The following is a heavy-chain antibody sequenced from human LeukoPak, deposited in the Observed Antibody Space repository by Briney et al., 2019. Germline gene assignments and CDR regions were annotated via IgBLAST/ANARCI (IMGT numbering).Heavy chain of an antibody. J-gene: IGHJ4*02. CDR3: AKWQYGVGFDS. D-gene: IGHD3-10*01. CDR2: ISGSDDKT. V-gene: IGHV3-23*01. Sequence: SGGSLRLSCAASGFTFSSYAMNWVRQAPGKGLEWVSAISGSDDKTYYADSVQGRFTISRDNSKNTLYLQMNSLRAEDTAVYYCAKWQYGVGFDSWGQGTLVTVSS. CDR1: GFTFSSYA.